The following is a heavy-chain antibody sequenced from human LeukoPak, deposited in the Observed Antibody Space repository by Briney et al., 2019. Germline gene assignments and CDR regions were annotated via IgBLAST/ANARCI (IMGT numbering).Heavy chain of an antibody. V-gene: IGHV1-69*04. J-gene: IGHJ6*02. Sequence: VKVSCKASGGTFSSYAISWVRQAPGQGLEWMGRIIPILGIANYAQKFQGRVTITADKSTSTAYMELSSLRSEDTAVYYCARGESSGWYRYYYYGMDVWGQGTTVTVSS. CDR2: IIPILGIA. D-gene: IGHD6-19*01. CDR3: ARGESSGWYRYYYYGMDV. CDR1: GGTFSSYA.